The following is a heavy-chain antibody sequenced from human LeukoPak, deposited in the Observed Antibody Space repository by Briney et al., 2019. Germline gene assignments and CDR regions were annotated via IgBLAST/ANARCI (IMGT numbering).Heavy chain of an antibody. V-gene: IGHV3-33*01. J-gene: IGHJ4*02. D-gene: IGHD6-13*01. CDR3: ARGSYSSSWYWGFDY. CDR1: GLTFSSYG. Sequence: GRSLRLSCAASGLTFSSYGMHWVRQAPGKGLEWVAVIWYDGSNKYYADSVKGRFTISRDNSKNTLYLQMNSLRAEDTAVYYCARGSYSSSWYWGFDYWGQGTLVTVSS. CDR2: IWYDGSNK.